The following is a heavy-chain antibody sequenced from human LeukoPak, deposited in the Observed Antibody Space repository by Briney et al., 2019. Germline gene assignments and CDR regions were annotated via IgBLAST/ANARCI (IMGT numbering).Heavy chain of an antibody. D-gene: IGHD3-3*01. CDR3: AREKKTEWTTGAFDM. CDR2: TSPSGGTI. V-gene: IGHV3-11*01. CDR1: GFTFSDYY. Sequence: GGPLRLSYAASGFTFSDYYMSWIRQAPETGLEWLSYTSPSGGTIYYTDSVKGRFTMSRDNAQNALYLEMNSLRAEDTTVYYCAREKKTEWTTGAFDMWGQGTVVIVSS. J-gene: IGHJ3*02.